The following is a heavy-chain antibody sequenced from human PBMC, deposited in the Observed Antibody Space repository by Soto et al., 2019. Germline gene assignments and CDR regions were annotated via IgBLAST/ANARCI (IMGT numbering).Heavy chain of an antibody. CDR2: INPNSGGT. J-gene: IGHJ6*02. Sequence: ASVKVSCKASGYTFTGYYMHWVRQAPGQGLEWMGWINPNSGGTNYAQKFQGRVIMTRDTSISTAYMELSRLRSDDTDMYYCARDKYSSTSWGYYYYYGMDVWGQGTTVTVSS. D-gene: IGHD6-6*01. CDR1: GYTFTGYY. CDR3: ARDKYSSTSWGYYYYYGMDV. V-gene: IGHV1-2*02.